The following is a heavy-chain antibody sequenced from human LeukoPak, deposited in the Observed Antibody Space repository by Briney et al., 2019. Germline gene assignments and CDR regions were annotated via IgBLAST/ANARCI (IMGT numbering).Heavy chain of an antibody. Sequence: GSSVKVSCKASGGTFSSYAISWVRQAPGQGLEWMGGIIPIFGTANYAQKFQGRVTITTDESTSTAYMELSSLRSEDTAVYYCARDNQYGDYEEGYDYWGQGTLVTVSS. D-gene: IGHD4-17*01. CDR3: ARDNQYGDYEEGYDY. CDR2: IIPIFGTA. CDR1: GGTFSSYA. V-gene: IGHV1-69*05. J-gene: IGHJ4*02.